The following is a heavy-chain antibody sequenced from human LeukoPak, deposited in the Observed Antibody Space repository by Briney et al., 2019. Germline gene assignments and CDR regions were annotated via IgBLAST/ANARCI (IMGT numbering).Heavy chain of an antibody. CDR1: GFTFSSYA. CDR2: ISGSGGST. D-gene: IGHD6-19*01. V-gene: IGHV3-23*01. J-gene: IGHJ6*02. Sequence: TGGSLRLSCAASGFTFSSYAMSWVRQAPGKGLEWVSAISGSGGSTYYADSVKGRFTISRDNSKNTLYLQMNSLRAEDTAVYYCAREPEQWLVPDYYYGMDVWGQGTTVTVPS. CDR3: AREPEQWLVPDYYYGMDV.